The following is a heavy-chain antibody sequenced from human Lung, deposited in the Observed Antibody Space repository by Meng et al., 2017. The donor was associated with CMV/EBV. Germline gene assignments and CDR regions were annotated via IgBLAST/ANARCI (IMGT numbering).Heavy chain of an antibody. Sequence: QITLKESGPTLVKPTQTLTLTCTFSGFSLSTSGVAVGWIRQPPGKALEWLAIIYWDDDERYTPSLKSRLTITKDTSKNQVVFTMTNMDPVDTGTYYCTSQYCSDGSRYCWFDPWGQGTLVTVSS. V-gene: IGHV2-5*02. CDR1: GFSLSTSGVA. CDR2: IYWDDDE. CDR3: TSQYCSDGSRYCWFDP. D-gene: IGHD2-15*01. J-gene: IGHJ5*02.